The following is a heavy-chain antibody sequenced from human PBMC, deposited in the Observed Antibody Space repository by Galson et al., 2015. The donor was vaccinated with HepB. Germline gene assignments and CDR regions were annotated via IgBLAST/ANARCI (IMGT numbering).Heavy chain of an antibody. CDR1: GFTVSSNY. D-gene: IGHD3-22*01. V-gene: IGHV3-53*01. J-gene: IGHJ4*02. Sequence: SLRLSCAASGFTVSSNYMSWVRQAPGKGLEWVSVIYSGGSTYYADSVKGRFTISRDNSKNTLYLQMNSLRAEDTAVYYCARGRGSSGYYYRSYYFDYWGQGTLVTVSS. CDR3: ARGRGSSGYYYRSYYFDY. CDR2: IYSGGST.